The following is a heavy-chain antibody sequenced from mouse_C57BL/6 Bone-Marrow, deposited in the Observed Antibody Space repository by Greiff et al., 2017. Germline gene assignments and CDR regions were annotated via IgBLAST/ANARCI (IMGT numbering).Heavy chain of an antibody. V-gene: IGHV1-85*01. D-gene: IGHD1-1*01. CDR2: IYPRDGST. CDR3: ARDYGSSYWYFDV. J-gene: IGHJ1*03. Sequence: QVQLQQSGPELVKPGASVKLSCKASGYTFTSYVINWVKQRPGQGLEWIGWIYPRDGSTMYNEKFKGMATVTVDTSSCTAYMELHSLTSEASAVFFCARDYGSSYWYFDVWGTGTTVTVSS. CDR1: GYTFTSYV.